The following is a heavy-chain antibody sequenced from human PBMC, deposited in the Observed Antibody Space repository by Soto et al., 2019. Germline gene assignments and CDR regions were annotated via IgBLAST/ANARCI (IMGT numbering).Heavy chain of an antibody. J-gene: IGHJ6*02. CDR2: TYYRSKWYV. V-gene: IGHV6-1*01. CDR3: VRSRVFVAVAGMATYYYYYGMDV. CDR1: GDSVSSDSAA. Sequence: PSQTLSLTXAISGDSVSSDSAAWNWIRQSPSRGLEWLGRTYYRSKWYVDYAVSVNGRMTINPDTSKNDFSLQLNSVTPEDTAVYYCVRSRVFVAVAGMATYYYYYGMDVWGRGTAVTVSS. D-gene: IGHD6-19*01.